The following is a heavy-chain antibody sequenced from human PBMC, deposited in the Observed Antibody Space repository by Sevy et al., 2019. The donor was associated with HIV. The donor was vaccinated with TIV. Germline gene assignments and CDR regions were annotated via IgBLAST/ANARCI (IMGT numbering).Heavy chain of an antibody. D-gene: IGHD6-13*01. CDR1: GGSIRTFY. CDR3: ARVPRTRSIAAAALYYFDY. J-gene: IGHJ4*02. Sequence: SETLSLTCTVSGGSIRTFYWSWIRQPPGKGLEWIGYIYYSGSTNYNPSLKSRVTISVVTSKNQFSLKLSSVTAADTAVYYCARVPRTRSIAAAALYYFDYWGQGTLVTVSS. V-gene: IGHV4-59*01. CDR2: IYYSGST.